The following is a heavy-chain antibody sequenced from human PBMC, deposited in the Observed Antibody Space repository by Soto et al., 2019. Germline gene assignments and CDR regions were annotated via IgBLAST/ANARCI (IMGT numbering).Heavy chain of an antibody. CDR1: GGSFNGYH. V-gene: IGHV4-34*02. J-gene: IGHJ5*02. D-gene: IGHD2-15*01. CDR2: INHSGST. Sequence: QVQLQQWGAGLLKPSETLSLTCGVYGGSFNGYHWSWIRQPPGKGPEWIGEINHSGSTNYNPSFKSRVTISVDTSKNEFHLRLNSVTAADTAVYFCARDARTVAYFDPWGQGTQVTVSS. CDR3: ARDARTVAYFDP.